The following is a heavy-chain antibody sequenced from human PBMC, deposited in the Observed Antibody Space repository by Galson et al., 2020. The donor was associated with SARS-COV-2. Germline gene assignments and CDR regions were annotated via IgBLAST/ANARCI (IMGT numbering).Heavy chain of an antibody. V-gene: IGHV3-11*01. CDR3: ARDSATTVTTFYYYYGMDV. J-gene: IGHJ6*02. CDR1: GFTFSDYY. Sequence: GGSLRLSCAASGFTFSDYYMSWIRQAPGKGLEWVSYISSSGSTIYYADSVKGRFTISRDNAKNSLYLQMNSLRAEDTAVYYCARDSATTVTTFYYYYGMDVWGPGTLVTVSS. CDR2: ISSSGSTI. D-gene: IGHD4-4*01.